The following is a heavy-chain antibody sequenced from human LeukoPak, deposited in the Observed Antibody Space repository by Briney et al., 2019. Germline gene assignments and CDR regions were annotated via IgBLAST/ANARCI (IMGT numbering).Heavy chain of an antibody. CDR3: AKDEGIAAAGTDWFDP. Sequence: GGSLRLSCAASGFTFSGYAMSWVRQAPGKGLEWVAVISYDGSNKYYADSVKGRFTISRDNSKNTLYLQMNSLRAEDTAVYYCAKDEGIAAAGTDWFDPWGQGTLVTVSS. V-gene: IGHV3-30*18. CDR2: ISYDGSNK. D-gene: IGHD6-13*01. CDR1: GFTFSGYA. J-gene: IGHJ5*02.